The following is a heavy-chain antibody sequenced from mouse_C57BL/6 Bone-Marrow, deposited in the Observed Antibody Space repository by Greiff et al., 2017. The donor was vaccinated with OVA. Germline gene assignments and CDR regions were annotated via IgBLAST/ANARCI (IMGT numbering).Heavy chain of an antibody. CDR3: ARPLHYYGSSYWYFDV. V-gene: IGHV1-72*01. CDR2: IDPNSGGT. D-gene: IGHD1-1*01. CDR1: GYTFTSYW. J-gene: IGHJ1*03. Sequence: VQLQQPGAELVKPGASVKLSCKASGYTFTSYWMHWVKQRPGRGLEWIGRIDPNSGGTKYNEKFKSKATLTVDKPSSTAYMQLSSLTSEDSAVYYCARPLHYYGSSYWYFDVWGTGTTVTVSS.